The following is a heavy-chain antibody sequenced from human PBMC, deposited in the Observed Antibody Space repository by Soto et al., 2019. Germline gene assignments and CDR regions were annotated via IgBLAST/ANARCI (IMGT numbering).Heavy chain of an antibody. CDR3: ASPPYDFWSGFLSGGSGSHYSFDY. Sequence: ASVKVSCKASGYTFTSYAMHWVRQAPGQRLEWMGWINAGNGNTKYSQKFQGRVTITRDTSASTAYMELSSLRSEETAVYYCASPPYDFWSGFLSGGSGSHYSFDYWGQGTLVTVSS. CDR2: INAGNGNT. CDR1: GYTFTSYA. J-gene: IGHJ4*02. D-gene: IGHD3-3*01. V-gene: IGHV1-3*01.